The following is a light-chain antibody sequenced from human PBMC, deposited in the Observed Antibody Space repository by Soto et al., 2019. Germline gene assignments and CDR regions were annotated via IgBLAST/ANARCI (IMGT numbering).Light chain of an antibody. CDR2: EVS. J-gene: IGLJ2*01. Sequence: QAVVTQPASVSGSPGQSITISCTGTSSDVGGYNYVSWYQQHPGKAPKLMIYEVSNRPSGVSNRFSGSKSGNTASLTISGLQAEDEADYYCSSYTSSSTLVFGGGTKLPS. CDR1: SSDVGGYNY. CDR3: SSYTSSSTLV. V-gene: IGLV2-14*01.